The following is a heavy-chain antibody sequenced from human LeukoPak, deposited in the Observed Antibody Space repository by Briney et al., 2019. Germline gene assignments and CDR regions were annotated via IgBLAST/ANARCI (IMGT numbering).Heavy chain of an antibody. Sequence: PGGSLRLSCAASGFTFSDYYMSWVRQAPGKGVEGVSYISSSGSTIYHADSVKGRFTISTHNAKNSLYLQMNSLRAEDTAVYYCARDQGYSGYDWRFDPWGQGTLVTVSS. J-gene: IGHJ5*02. CDR2: ISSSGSTI. CDR3: ARDQGYSGYDWRFDP. V-gene: IGHV3-11*01. CDR1: GFTFSDYY. D-gene: IGHD5-12*01.